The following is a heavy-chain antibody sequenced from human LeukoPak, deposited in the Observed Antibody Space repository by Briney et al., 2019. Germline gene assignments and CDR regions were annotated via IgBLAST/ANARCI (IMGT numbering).Heavy chain of an antibody. V-gene: IGHV6-1*01. J-gene: IGHJ4*02. CDR3: ARGPPHIVVVTGYYFDY. CDR2: TYYRSKWYN. CDR1: GDSVSSNSAA. Sequence: SQTLSLTCAISGDSVSSNSAAWNWIRQSPSRGLEWLGRTYYRSKWYNDYAVSVKSRITINPDTSKNQFSLQLNSVTPEDTAVYYCARGPPHIVVVTGYYFDYWGQGTLVTVSS. D-gene: IGHD2-21*02.